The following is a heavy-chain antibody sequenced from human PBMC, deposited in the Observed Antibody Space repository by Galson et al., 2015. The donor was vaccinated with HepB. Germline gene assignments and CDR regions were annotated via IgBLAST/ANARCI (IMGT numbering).Heavy chain of an antibody. CDR3: ARGDSGWYTKAFDY. Sequence: SVKVSCKASGYTFTSYAMHWVRQAPGQGLEWMGWINAGNGNTKYSQKFQGRVTITRDTSASTAYMELSSLRSEDTAVYYCARGDSGWYTKAFDYWGQGTLVTVSS. CDR1: GYTFTSYA. V-gene: IGHV1-3*01. CDR2: INAGNGNT. D-gene: IGHD6-19*01. J-gene: IGHJ4*02.